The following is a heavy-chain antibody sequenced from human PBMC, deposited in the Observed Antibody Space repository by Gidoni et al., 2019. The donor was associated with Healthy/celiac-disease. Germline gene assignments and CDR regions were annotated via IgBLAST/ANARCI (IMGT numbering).Heavy chain of an antibody. CDR1: GYTFTSYY. CDR2: INPSGGST. CDR3: ARAQYYYDSSGYLTLFY. D-gene: IGHD3-22*01. V-gene: IGHV1-46*01. Sequence: QVQLVQSGAEVKKPGASVKVSCKASGYTFTSYYMHWVRQAPGQGLEWMGIINPSGGSTSYAQKFQGRVTMTRVTSTSTVYMELSSLRSEDTAVYYCARAQYYYDSSGYLTLFYWGQGTLVTVSS. J-gene: IGHJ4*02.